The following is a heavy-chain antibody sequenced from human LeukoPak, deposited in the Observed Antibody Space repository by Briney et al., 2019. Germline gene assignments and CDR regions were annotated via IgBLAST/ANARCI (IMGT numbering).Heavy chain of an antibody. D-gene: IGHD5-18*01. CDR1: GFTFSSSA. CDR3: AKDRYSYAFEYSDS. J-gene: IGHJ4*02. CDR2: ISNNGGYT. V-gene: IGHV3-23*01. Sequence: GGSLRLSCAASGFTFSSSAMSWVRQAPGKGLEWVSAISNNGGYTYYADSVQGRFTISRDNSKNTLSLQVSSLRTEDTAVYYCAKDRYSYAFEYSDSWGQGTLVTVSS.